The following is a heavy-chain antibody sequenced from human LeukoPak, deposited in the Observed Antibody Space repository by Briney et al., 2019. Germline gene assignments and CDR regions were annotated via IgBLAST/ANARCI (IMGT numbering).Heavy chain of an antibody. D-gene: IGHD3-3*01. V-gene: IGHV4-39*01. CDR2: VDYTGTT. J-gene: IGHJ6*02. CDR1: GGSISSSSYY. CDR3: ATPAREYYDFWSTPQYYGMDV. Sequence: PPESLSPTCTVSGGSISSSSYYWGWLRQPPGRGLEWLARVDYTGTTYYNPSPKRRVTISVDTSKNQFSLKPSDVTAAEPAVDYYATPAREYYDFWSTPQYYGMDVWGQGTTVTVSS.